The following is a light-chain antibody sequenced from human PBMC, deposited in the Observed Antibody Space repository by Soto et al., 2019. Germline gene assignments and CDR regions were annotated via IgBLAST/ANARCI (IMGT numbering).Light chain of an antibody. V-gene: IGLV2-14*01. Sequence: QSALTQPASVSGSPGQSITISCTGTSSDVGRYNYVSWYQQHPGKAPKLMIYEVGNRPSGVSNRFSASKSGNTASLTISGLQAEDEADYYCTSYTSSTTWVFGGGTKVTVL. CDR3: TSYTSSTTWV. CDR1: SSDVGRYNY. J-gene: IGLJ3*02. CDR2: EVG.